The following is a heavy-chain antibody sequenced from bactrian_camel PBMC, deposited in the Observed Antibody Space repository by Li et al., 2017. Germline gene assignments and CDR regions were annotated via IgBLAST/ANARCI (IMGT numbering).Heavy chain of an antibody. CDR1: GVTDSGYC. D-gene: IGHD2*01. V-gene: IGHV3S10*01. J-gene: IGHJ6*01. CDR2: LAINGGT. Sequence: DVQLVESGGGSVQAGGSLRLSCAVSGVTDSGYCMAWFRQAPGKEREGVAYLAINGGTDYTYAVAGRFTISKDNAKDTVYLQMNSLKPEDTAMYYCAARGPYCYTKLSVRDFTYWGQGTQVTVS. CDR3: AARGPYCYTKLSVRDFTY.